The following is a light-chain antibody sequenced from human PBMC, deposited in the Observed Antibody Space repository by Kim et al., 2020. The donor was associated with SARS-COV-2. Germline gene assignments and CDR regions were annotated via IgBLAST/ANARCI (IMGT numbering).Light chain of an antibody. J-gene: IGKJ1*01. CDR1: HSISKW. Sequence: DIQMTQSPATVSVSVGDRVTITCRASHSISKWMAWYQQKPGKAPTVLIYKTSTLQSGVPSRFSGSGSGTEFTLTISSVHPDDYATYYCQQYINYWTFGQGTKVDIK. CDR3: QQYINYWT. V-gene: IGKV1-5*03. CDR2: KTS.